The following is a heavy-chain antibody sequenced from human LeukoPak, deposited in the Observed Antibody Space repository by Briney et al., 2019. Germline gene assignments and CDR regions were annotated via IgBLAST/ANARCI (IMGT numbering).Heavy chain of an antibody. Sequence: SETLSLTCTVSGGSISSYYWSWIRQPPGKGLEWIGYIYYSGSTNYNPSLKSRVTISVDTSKNQFSLKLSSVTAADTAVHYCARGGVVPAATDFDYWGQGTLVTVSS. CDR2: IYYSGST. CDR1: GGSISSYY. J-gene: IGHJ4*02. CDR3: ARGGVVPAATDFDY. V-gene: IGHV4-59*01. D-gene: IGHD2-2*01.